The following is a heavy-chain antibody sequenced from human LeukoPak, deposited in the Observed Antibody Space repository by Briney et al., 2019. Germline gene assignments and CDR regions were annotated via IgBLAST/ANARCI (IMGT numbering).Heavy chain of an antibody. CDR2: ISYDGSNK. J-gene: IGHJ6*02. Sequence: GGSLRLSCAASGFTFRRYAMHWVRQAPGKGLEWVAVISYDGSNKNYADSVKGRFTISRDNSKNTLYLQMNSLRAEDTAVYYCARDRSSGYDYYYYGMDVWGQGTTVTVSS. D-gene: IGHD5-12*01. CDR3: ARDRSSGYDYYYYGMDV. V-gene: IGHV3-30-3*01. CDR1: GFTFRRYA.